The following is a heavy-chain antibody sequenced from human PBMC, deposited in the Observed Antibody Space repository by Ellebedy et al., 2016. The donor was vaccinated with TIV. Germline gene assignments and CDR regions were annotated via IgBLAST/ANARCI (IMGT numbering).Heavy chain of an antibody. D-gene: IGHD3-10*01. CDR2: VSYDGTSK. J-gene: IGHJ6*03. Sequence: GGSLRLXXAASGFTFSSYAMHWVRQAPGKGLEWVAVVSYDGTSKYYADSLKGQFTISRDNSKNTLYLQMNSLRPEDTAVYYCARAIRPGYFYYMDVWGKGTTVTVSS. CDR3: ARAIRPGYFYYMDV. CDR1: GFTFSSYA. V-gene: IGHV3-30-3*01.